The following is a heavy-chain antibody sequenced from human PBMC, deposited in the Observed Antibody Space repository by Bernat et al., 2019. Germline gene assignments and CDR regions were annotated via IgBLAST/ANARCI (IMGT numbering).Heavy chain of an antibody. CDR1: GFTVSSNY. J-gene: IGHJ6*03. V-gene: IGHV3-53*02. D-gene: IGHD6-19*01. CDR3: ARSTNGWYPFYYYMDV. Sequence: EVQLVETGGGLIQPGGSLRLSCAASGFTVSSNYMTWVRQAPGKGLEWVSLIYSGGSTYYADSVKCRFTMSRDNSENTVFLQMNSLRAEDTAVYFCARSTNGWYPFYYYMDVWGKGTTVTVSS. CDR2: IYSGGST.